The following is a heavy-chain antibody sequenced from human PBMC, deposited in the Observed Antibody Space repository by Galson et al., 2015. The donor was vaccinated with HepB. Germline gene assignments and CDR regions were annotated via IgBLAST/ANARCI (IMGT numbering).Heavy chain of an antibody. J-gene: IGHJ6*02. CDR3: ARERTVLRFLAWLQTEGAYYSGMDV. Sequence: SLRLSCAASGFTFSSYWMSWVRQAPGKGLEWVANIKQDGSEKYYVDSVKGRFTISRDNARNSLYLQMNSLRAEDTAVYYCARERTVLRFLAWLQTEGAYYSGMDVWGQGTTVTVSS. CDR2: IKQDGSEK. V-gene: IGHV3-7*01. D-gene: IGHD3-3*01. CDR1: GFTFSSYW.